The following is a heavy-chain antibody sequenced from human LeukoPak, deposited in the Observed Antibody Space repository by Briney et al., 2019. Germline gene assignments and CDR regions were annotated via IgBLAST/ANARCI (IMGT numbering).Heavy chain of an antibody. Sequence: GGSLRLSCAASGFTFSSYAMSEVRQAPGKGLEWVSAITAGGDSTYYADSVRGRFTLSRDNSKSPLYLQTNSPRADDTAVYYCAKSDHGFRPGSKKWGQGTLVTVSS. CDR1: GFTFSSYA. V-gene: IGHV3-23*01. J-gene: IGHJ4*02. CDR2: ITAGGDST. D-gene: IGHD3/OR15-3a*01. CDR3: AKSDHGFRPGSKK.